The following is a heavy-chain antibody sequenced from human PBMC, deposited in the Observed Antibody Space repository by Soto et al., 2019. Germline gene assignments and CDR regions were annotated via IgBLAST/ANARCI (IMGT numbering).Heavy chain of an antibody. CDR3: AGEQQRVFDY. J-gene: IGHJ4*02. D-gene: IGHD6-13*01. Sequence: QVQLVESGGGVVQPGRSLRLSCAASGFTFSSYAMHWVRQAPGKGLEWVAVISYDGSNKYYADSVKGRFTISRDNSKNTLYLQMNSLRAEDTAVYYCAGEQQRVFDYWGQGTLVTVSS. V-gene: IGHV3-30-3*01. CDR1: GFTFSSYA. CDR2: ISYDGSNK.